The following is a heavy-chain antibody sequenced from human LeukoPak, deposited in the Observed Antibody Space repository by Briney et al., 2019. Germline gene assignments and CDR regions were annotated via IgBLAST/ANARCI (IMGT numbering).Heavy chain of an antibody. D-gene: IGHD3-3*01. V-gene: IGHV1-18*01. CDR3: ARENAIFGVVGFDY. J-gene: IGHJ4*02. CDR2: ISAYNGNT. Sequence: ASVKVSCKASGYTFTSYGISWVRQAPGQGREWMGWISAYNGNTNYAQKLQGRVTMTTDTSTSTAYMELRSLRSDDTAVYYCARENAIFGVVGFDYWGQGTLVTVSS. CDR1: GYTFTSYG.